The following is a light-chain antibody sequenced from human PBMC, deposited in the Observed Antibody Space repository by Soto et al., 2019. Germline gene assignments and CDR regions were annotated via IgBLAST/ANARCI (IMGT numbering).Light chain of an antibody. CDR3: QHYKSYSEA. CDR2: KAS. V-gene: IGKV1-5*03. CDR1: QTISSW. J-gene: IGKJ1*01. Sequence: DIQMTQSPSTLSGSVGDRVSITCRASQTISSWLAWYQQKPGKAPKLLIYKASTLISGVPSRYSGSGSGTEFTLTFSSLQPDDFATDYCQHYKSYSEAFGQGTKVELK.